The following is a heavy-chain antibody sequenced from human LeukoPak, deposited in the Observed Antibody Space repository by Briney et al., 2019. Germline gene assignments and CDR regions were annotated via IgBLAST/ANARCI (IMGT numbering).Heavy chain of an antibody. CDR2: IYYSGST. CDR3: ARENYDSSGYSIFDY. CDR1: GGSISSYY. Sequence: PSETLSLTCTVSGGSISSYYWSWIRQPPGKGLEWIGYIYYSGSTKYNPSLKSRVSISVDTSKNQFSLKLSAVTAADTAVYYCARENYDSSGYSIFDYWGQGTLVTVSS. D-gene: IGHD3-22*01. J-gene: IGHJ4*02. V-gene: IGHV4-59*01.